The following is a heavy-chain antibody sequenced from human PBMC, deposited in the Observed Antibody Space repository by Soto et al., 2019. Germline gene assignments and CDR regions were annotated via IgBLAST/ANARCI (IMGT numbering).Heavy chain of an antibody. J-gene: IGHJ4*02. D-gene: IGHD6-19*01. V-gene: IGHV1-18*01. CDR2: ISAYNGNT. CDR1: GYTFTSYG. Sequence: QVQLVQSGAEVKKPGASVKVSCKASGYTFTSYGISWVRQAPGQGLEWMGWISAYNGNTNYAQKLQGRVTMTTDTSQSTGLKEAGSLKTDETAGDFRGRGGGGGQWPVDYWGQGTLVTVSS. CDR3: GRGGGGGQWPVDY.